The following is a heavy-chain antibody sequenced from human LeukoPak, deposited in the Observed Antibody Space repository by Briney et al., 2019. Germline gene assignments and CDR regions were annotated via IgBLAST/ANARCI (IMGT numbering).Heavy chain of an antibody. J-gene: IGHJ6*03. CDR3: TRDYGSGSYYNDQYYYYYYMDV. CDR2: IRSKANSYAT. D-gene: IGHD3-10*01. CDR1: GFTFSGSA. Sequence: GGSLRLSCAASGFTFSGSAMHWVRQASGKGLEWVGRIRSKANSYATAYAASVKGRFTISRDDSKNTAYLQMNSLKTEDTAVYYCTRDYGSGSYYNDQYYYYYYMDVWGKGTTVTVSS. V-gene: IGHV3-73*01.